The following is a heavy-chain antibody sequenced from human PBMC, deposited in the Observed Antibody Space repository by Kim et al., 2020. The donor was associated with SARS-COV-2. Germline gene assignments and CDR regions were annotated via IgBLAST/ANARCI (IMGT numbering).Heavy chain of an antibody. CDR3: ARVGPMVQGVIISAREYYFDY. D-gene: IGHD3-10*01. Sequence: SETLSLTCAVSGGSISSGGYSWSWIRQPPGKGLEWIGYIYHSGSTYYNPSLKSRVTISVDRSKNQFSLKLSSVTAADTAVYYCARVGPMVQGVIISAREYYFDYWGQGTLVTVSS. CDR1: GGSISSGGYS. J-gene: IGHJ4*02. CDR2: IYHSGST. V-gene: IGHV4-30-2*01.